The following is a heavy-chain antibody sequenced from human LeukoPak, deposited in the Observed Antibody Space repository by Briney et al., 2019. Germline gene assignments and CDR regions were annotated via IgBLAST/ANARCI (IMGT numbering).Heavy chain of an antibody. J-gene: IGHJ4*02. V-gene: IGHV1-2*02. Sequence: GASVKVSCKSYGSIFNVYYMHWVRQVPGQGLEWMGWISPDGGVTNYAQKFQRRVTLTRDSATTTAYMELDRLTSDDTAGYYCARANWYYDHWGQGTLVTVSS. CDR3: ARANWYYDH. CDR1: GSIFNVYY. CDR2: ISPDGGVT.